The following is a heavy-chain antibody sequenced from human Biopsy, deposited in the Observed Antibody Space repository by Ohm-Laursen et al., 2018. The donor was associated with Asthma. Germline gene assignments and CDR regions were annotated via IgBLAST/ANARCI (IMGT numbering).Heavy chain of an antibody. J-gene: IGHJ1*01. Sequence: SGTLSLTCVISGGSFTHYFWMWIRQPPGKGLEWIGEINYRGDTNYNPSLESRVSISVDTSTYHFSLRLNSVTAADTAVYYCVRGEEVAGTYFKDWDQGTLVTVSS. CDR2: INYRGDT. V-gene: IGHV4-34*01. CDR1: GGSFTHYF. CDR3: VRGEEVAGTYFKD. D-gene: IGHD6-19*01.